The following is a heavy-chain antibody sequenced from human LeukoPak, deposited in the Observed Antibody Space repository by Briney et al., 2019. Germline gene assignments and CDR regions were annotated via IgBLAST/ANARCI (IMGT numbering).Heavy chain of an antibody. D-gene: IGHD4-17*01. CDR1: GYTFTGYY. Sequence: ASVKVSCTASGYTFTGYYIHWVRQAPGQGLEWMGWINPNSGVTNYAQKFQGRVTMDTSISTAYMELSRLRSDDTAVYYCARDRGYGDYYLDYWGQGTLVTISS. CDR2: INPNSGVT. V-gene: IGHV1-2*02. CDR3: ARDRGYGDYYLDY. J-gene: IGHJ4*02.